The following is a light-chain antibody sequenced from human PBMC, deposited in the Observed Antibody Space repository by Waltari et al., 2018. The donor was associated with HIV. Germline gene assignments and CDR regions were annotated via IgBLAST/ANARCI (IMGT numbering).Light chain of an antibody. J-gene: IGLJ1*01. CDR3: GTWGGGVTSFYV. V-gene: IGLV1-51*01. CDR2: DTY. CDR1: DAEMGNSH. Sequence: QSVLTQPPSVSAAPGQKVTISCSGSDAEMGNSHVSWYQHLPGTAPKLLIFDTYKRPSGVPDRFSASKSGTSATLGITGLQAGDEADYYCGTWGGGVTSFYVFGTGTKVTVL.